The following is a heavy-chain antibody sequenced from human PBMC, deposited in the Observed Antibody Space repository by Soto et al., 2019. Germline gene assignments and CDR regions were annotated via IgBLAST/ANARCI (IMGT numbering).Heavy chain of an antibody. J-gene: IGHJ3*02. CDR1: GYTFTGYY. CDR2: INPNSGGT. D-gene: IGHD3-16*01. CDR3: ARVGRLGEFIAFDI. Sequence: ASVKVSCKASGYTFTGYYMHWVRQAPGQGLEWMGWINPNSGGTNYAQKFQGRVTMTRDTSISTAYMELSRLRSDVTAVYYCARVGRLGEFIAFDIWGQGTMVTVSS. V-gene: IGHV1-2*02.